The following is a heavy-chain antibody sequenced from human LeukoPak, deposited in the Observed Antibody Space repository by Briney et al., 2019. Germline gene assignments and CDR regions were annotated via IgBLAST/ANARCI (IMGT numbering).Heavy chain of an antibody. CDR1: GFTFSSYW. D-gene: IGHD7-27*01. CDR2: INSDGSST. CDR3: ARPWGFGAFDI. V-gene: IGHV3-74*01. J-gene: IGHJ3*02. Sequence: SGGSLRLSCAASGFTFSSYWMHWVRQAPGKGLVWVSRINSDGSSTSYADSVKGRFTISRDNAKNTLYLQMNSLRAEDTAVYCCARPWGFGAFDIWGQGTMVTVSS.